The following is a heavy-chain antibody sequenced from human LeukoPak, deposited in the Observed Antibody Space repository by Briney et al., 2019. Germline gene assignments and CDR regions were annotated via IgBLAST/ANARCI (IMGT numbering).Heavy chain of an antibody. D-gene: IGHD5-12*01. Sequence: PGGSLRLSCAASGFTFSSYGMHWVRQAPGKGPEHVSGIRSNGGSTYYANSVKGRFTISRDNSKNTLYLQMGSLRAEDMAVYYCARDRYSGYDSGADYWGQGTLVTVSS. CDR3: ARDRYSGYDSGADY. CDR1: GFTFSSYG. V-gene: IGHV3-64*01. CDR2: IRSNGGST. J-gene: IGHJ4*02.